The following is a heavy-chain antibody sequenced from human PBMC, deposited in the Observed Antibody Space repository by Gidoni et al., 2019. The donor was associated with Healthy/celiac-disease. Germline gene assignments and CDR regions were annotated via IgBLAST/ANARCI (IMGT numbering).Heavy chain of an antibody. CDR3: ARDGSPFGSGYNHYYGMDV. CDR1: GYTFTSYY. V-gene: IGHV1-46*01. J-gene: IGHJ6*02. D-gene: IGHD3-3*01. Sequence: QVQLVQSGAEVKKPGASVKVSCKASGYTFTSYYMHWVRQAPGQGLEWMGIINPSGGSTSYAQKFQGRVTMTRDTSTSTVYMELSSLRSEDTAVYYCARDGSPFGSGYNHYYGMDVWGQGTTVTVSS. CDR2: INPSGGST.